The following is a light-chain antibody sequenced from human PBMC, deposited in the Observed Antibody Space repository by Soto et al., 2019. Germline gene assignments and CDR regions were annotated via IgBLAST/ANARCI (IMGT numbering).Light chain of an antibody. CDR2: KAS. Sequence: DIQMTQSPSTLSASVGDRVTITCRASQSISSWLAWYQQKPGKAPKLLIYKASSLESGVSSRFSGSGSGTDFTLTISSLQPADFASYYCQQYSSTSLLPFGGGNKVDIK. J-gene: IGKJ4*01. V-gene: IGKV1-5*03. CDR3: QQYSSTSLLP. CDR1: QSISSW.